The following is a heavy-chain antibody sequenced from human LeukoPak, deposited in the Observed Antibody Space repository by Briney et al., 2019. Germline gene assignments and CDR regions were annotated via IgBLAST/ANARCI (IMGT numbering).Heavy chain of an antibody. Sequence: SETLSLTCAVYGGSFSGYYWSWIRQTPGKGLEWIGEINHSGSTNYNPSLKSRVTISVDTSKNQFSLKLSSVTAADTAVYYCARGLFPIVVVPAADNWFDPWGQGTLVTVSS. D-gene: IGHD2-2*01. CDR3: ARGLFPIVVVPAADNWFDP. V-gene: IGHV4-34*01. J-gene: IGHJ5*02. CDR2: INHSGST. CDR1: GGSFSGYY.